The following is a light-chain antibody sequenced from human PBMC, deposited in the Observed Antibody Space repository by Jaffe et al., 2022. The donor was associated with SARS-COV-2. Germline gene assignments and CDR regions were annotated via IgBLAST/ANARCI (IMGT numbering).Light chain of an antibody. V-gene: IGKV3-15*01. Sequence: EIVMTQSPATLSVSPGERATLSCRASQSVSSNLAWYQQKPGQAPRLLIYAASTRATGIAARFSGSGSGTEFTLTISSLQSEDFAVYYCQQYNNWPETFGQGTKVEIK. CDR1: QSVSSN. J-gene: IGKJ1*01. CDR3: QQYNNWPET. CDR2: AAS.